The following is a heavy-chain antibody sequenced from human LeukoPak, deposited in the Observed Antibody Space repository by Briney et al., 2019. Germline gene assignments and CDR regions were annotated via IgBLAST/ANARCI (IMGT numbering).Heavy chain of an antibody. CDR1: GFTFSNHA. D-gene: IGHD6-19*01. Sequence: GSLRLSCAASGFTFSNHAMNWVRQAPGKGLEWVSAISGSGASTYFADSVRGRFTIFRDNSKNTLYLQMNSLRAEDTAIYYCARTVAGDNWGQGTLVTVSS. V-gene: IGHV3-23*01. J-gene: IGHJ4*02. CDR2: ISGSGAST. CDR3: ARTVAGDN.